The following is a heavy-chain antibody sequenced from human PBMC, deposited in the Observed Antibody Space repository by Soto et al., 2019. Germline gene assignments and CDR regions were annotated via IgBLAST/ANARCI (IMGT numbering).Heavy chain of an antibody. D-gene: IGHD4-17*01. V-gene: IGHV3-20*01. J-gene: IGHJ2*01. CDR3: ARDSPPRLLRPRYFDL. CDR2: INWNGGST. CDR1: GFTFDDYG. Sequence: PGGSLRLSCAASGFTFDDYGMSWVRQAPGKGLEWVSGINWNGGSTGYADSVKGRFTISRDNAKNSLYLQMNSLRAEDTALYHWARDSPPRLLRPRYFDLWGRGTLVPVSS.